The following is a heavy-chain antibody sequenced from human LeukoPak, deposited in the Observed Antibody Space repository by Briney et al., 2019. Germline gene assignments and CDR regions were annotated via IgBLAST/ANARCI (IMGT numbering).Heavy chain of an antibody. CDR2: ISGSGGST. J-gene: IGHJ4*02. CDR3: AKVMPLYQLQWGLYDY. D-gene: IGHD2-2*01. V-gene: IGHV3-23*01. Sequence: GGSLRLSCAASGFTFSSYWMHWVRQAPGKGLEWVSAISGSGGSTYYADSAKGRFTISRDNSKNTLYLQMNSLRAEDTAVYYCAKVMPLYQLQWGLYDYWGQGTLVTVSS. CDR1: GFTFSSYW.